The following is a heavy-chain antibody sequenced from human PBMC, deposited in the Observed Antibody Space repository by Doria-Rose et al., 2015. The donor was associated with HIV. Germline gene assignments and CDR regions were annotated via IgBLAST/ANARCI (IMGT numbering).Heavy chain of an antibody. CDR2: IFDTGTT. CDR1: GGSISRYY. CDR3: ARVLSGTYDY. D-gene: IGHD1-26*01. J-gene: IGHJ4*02. V-gene: IGHV4-59*01. Sequence: QVQLQESGPGLVKPSETLSLTCSVSGGSISRYYWSWIRQPPGKGLEYIGDIFDTGTTNYSPSLKSRVSISIDTSKNKFSLRLSSVTAAYAAVYYCARVLSGTYDYWGQGTLVTVSS.